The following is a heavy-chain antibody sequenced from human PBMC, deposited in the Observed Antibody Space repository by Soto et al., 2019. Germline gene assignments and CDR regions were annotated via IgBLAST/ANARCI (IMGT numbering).Heavy chain of an antibody. Sequence: EVQLVESGGGLVQPGGSLRLSCAASGFTFSGYEMNWVRQAPGKGLEWVSYIDSSGNTIDYADSVKGRFTISRDNAKNSLYLQMNSLRAEDTAIYYCARDGPAADFDHWGQGTQVTVSS. V-gene: IGHV3-48*03. D-gene: IGHD6-13*01. CDR2: IDSSGNTI. J-gene: IGHJ4*02. CDR3: ARDGPAADFDH. CDR1: GFTFSGYE.